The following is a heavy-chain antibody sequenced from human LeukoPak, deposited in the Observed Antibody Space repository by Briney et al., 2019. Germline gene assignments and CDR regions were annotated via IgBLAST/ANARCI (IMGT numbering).Heavy chain of an antibody. J-gene: IGHJ6*02. D-gene: IGHD3-22*01. Sequence: GASVKVSCKASGYTFTSYGISWVRQAPGQGLEWMGWISAYNANTNYAQKLQGRVTMTTDTSTSTAYMELRSLRSDDTAVYYCARDEWAGYYDSSGYADGMDVWGQGTTVTVSS. CDR2: ISAYNANT. V-gene: IGHV1-18*01. CDR1: GYTFTSYG. CDR3: ARDEWAGYYDSSGYADGMDV.